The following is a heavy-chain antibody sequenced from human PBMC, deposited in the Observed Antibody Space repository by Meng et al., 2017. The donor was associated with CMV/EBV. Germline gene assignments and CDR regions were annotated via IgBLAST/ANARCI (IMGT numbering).Heavy chain of an antibody. V-gene: IGHV3-30*02. J-gene: IGHJ6*02. CDR3: AKDSLVLNYYYYYGVDV. D-gene: IGHD3-10*01. Sequence: GESLKISCAASGFTFSSYCMHWVRQAPGKGLEWVAFIRYDGSNKYYADSVKGRFTISRDNSKNTLYLQMNSLRAEDTAVYYCAKDSLVLNYYYYYGVDVWGQGTTVTVSS. CDR1: GFTFSSYC. CDR2: IRYDGSNK.